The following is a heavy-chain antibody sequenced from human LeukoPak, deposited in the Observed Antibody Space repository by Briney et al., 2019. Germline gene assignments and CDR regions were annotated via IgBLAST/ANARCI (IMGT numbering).Heavy chain of an antibody. CDR1: GGSISSYY. Sequence: SETLSLTCTVSGGSISSYYWSWIRQPPGKGLEWVGYIYYSGSTNYNPSLQSRVTISVDTSKNQFSLKLSSVTAADTAVYYCARGGYFDWFVYFDYWGQGTLVTVSS. J-gene: IGHJ4*02. CDR3: ARGGYFDWFVYFDY. D-gene: IGHD3-9*01. CDR2: IYYSGST. V-gene: IGHV4-59*12.